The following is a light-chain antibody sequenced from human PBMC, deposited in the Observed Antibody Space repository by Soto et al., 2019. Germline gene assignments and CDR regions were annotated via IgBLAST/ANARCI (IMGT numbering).Light chain of an antibody. Sequence: IVLTQSPDTLSLSPGERATLSCRASQSVSSNYLAWYQQKLGQAPRLLIYDASNRATGIPARFSGSGSGTDFTLTISSLEPEDAAVYYCQQRSNWPPITFGQGTRLEIK. J-gene: IGKJ5*01. CDR1: QSVSSNY. CDR3: QQRSNWPPIT. CDR2: DAS. V-gene: IGKV3-11*01.